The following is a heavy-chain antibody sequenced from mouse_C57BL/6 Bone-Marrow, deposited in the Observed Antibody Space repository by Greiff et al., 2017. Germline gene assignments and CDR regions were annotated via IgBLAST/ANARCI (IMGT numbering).Heavy chain of an antibody. Sequence: EVQLVESGGGLVKPGGSLTLSCAASGFTFSDYGMHWVRQAPEKGLEWVAYISSGSSTIYYADTVKGRFTISRDNAKNTLYLQMTSLRSEDTAMYYCARPGWLPYAMDYWGQGTSVTVSS. CDR2: ISSGSSTI. J-gene: IGHJ4*01. CDR3: ARPGWLPYAMDY. CDR1: GFTFSDYG. V-gene: IGHV5-17*01. D-gene: IGHD2-3*01.